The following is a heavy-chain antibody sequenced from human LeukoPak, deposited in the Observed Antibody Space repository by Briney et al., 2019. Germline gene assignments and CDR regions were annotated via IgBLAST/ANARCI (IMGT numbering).Heavy chain of an antibody. CDR3: ARVKIENHNSGWYWFDP. V-gene: IGHV4-59*01. D-gene: IGHD6-19*01. CDR1: GGSISSYY. J-gene: IGHJ5*02. Sequence: SETLSLTCTVSGGSISSYYWSWIRQPPGKGLEWIGYIYYSGTTIYNPSLKSRVTVSVDTSKNQFPLKLSSVTAADTAVYYCARVKIENHNSGWYWFDPWGQGSLVTVSS. CDR2: IYYSGTT.